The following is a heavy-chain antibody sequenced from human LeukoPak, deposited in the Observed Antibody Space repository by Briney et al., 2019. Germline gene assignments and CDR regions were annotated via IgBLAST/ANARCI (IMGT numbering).Heavy chain of an antibody. CDR3: ARELYYYDSSGYYPLDY. CDR1: GYTFTGYY. D-gene: IGHD3-22*01. CDR2: IYPNSGGT. J-gene: IGHJ4*02. V-gene: IGHV1-2*02. Sequence: GASVTVSCKASGYTFTGYYMHWVRQAPGQGLEWMGWIYPNSGGTNYAQKFQGRVTMTRDTSISTAYMELSRLRSDDTAVYYCARELYYYDSSGYYPLDYWGQGTLVTVSS.